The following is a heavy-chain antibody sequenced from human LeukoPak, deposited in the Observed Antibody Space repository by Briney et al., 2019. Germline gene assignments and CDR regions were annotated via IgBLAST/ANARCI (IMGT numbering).Heavy chain of an antibody. CDR2: INPNSGDT. CDR3: AKAKPQGSDRDFDY. CDR1: GYTFTGYY. V-gene: IGHV1-2*06. J-gene: IGHJ4*02. D-gene: IGHD1-14*01. Sequence: ASVKVSCKTSGYTFTGYYMHWVRQAPGQGLEWMGRINPNSGDTNYAQKFQGRVTMIGDTSITTAYMELNSLRSDDTAVYYCAKAKPQGSDRDFDYWGQGTLVTVSS.